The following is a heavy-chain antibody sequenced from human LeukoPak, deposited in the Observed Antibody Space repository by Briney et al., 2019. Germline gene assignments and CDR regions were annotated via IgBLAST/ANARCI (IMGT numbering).Heavy chain of an antibody. CDR3: ARDLGSEQRKWLRSNFNYYYYGMDV. CDR2: INPSGGST. CDR1: GYTFTSYY. V-gene: IGHV1-46*01. D-gene: IGHD5-12*01. Sequence: ASVKVSCKASGYTFTSYYMHWVRQAPGQRLEWMGIINPSGGSTSYAQKFKGRVTMTRETSTSTVYMELSSLRSEDTAVYYCARDLGSEQRKWLRSNFNYYYYGMDVWGQGTTVTVSS. J-gene: IGHJ6*02.